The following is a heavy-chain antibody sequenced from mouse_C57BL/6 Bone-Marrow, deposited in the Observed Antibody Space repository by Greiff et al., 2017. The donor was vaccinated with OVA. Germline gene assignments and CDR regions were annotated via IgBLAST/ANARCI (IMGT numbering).Heavy chain of an antibody. D-gene: IGHD1-1*01. CDR2: IDPENGDT. Sequence: VQLQQSGAELVRPGASVKLSCTASGFNIKCYYMHWVKQRPEQGLEWIGWIDPENGDTEYASKFQGKATITADTSSNTAYLQLSSLTSEDTAVYYCTTSITTVVARNYAMDYWGQGTSVTVSS. J-gene: IGHJ4*01. V-gene: IGHV14-4*01. CDR3: TTSITTVVARNYAMDY. CDR1: GFNIKCYY.